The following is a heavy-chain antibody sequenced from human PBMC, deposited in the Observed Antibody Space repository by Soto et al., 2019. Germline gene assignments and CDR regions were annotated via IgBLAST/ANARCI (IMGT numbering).Heavy chain of an antibody. CDR2: IYSGGST. D-gene: IGHD3-10*01. CDR1: GFTVSSNY. Sequence: EVQLVETGGGLIQPGGSLRLSCAASGFTVSSNYMSWVRQAPGKGLEWVSVIYSGGSTYYADSVKGRFTISRDNAKNTLYLQMNSLRAEDTAVYYCAREGGTMVRGVISYFDYWGKGTLVTVSS. J-gene: IGHJ4*02. CDR3: AREGGTMVRGVISYFDY. V-gene: IGHV3-53*02.